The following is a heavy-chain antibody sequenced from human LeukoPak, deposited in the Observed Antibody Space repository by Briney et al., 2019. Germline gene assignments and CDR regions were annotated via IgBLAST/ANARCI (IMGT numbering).Heavy chain of an antibody. V-gene: IGHV1-69*13. CDR1: GGTFSSYA. D-gene: IGHD4-11*01. Sequence: SVKVSCKASGGTFSSYAISWVRQAPGQGLEWMGGIIPIFGTANYAQKFQGRVTITADESTSTAYMELSSLRSEDTAVYYCASSTVRGNWFDPWGQGTLVTVSS. J-gene: IGHJ5*02. CDR3: ASSTVRGNWFDP. CDR2: IIPIFGTA.